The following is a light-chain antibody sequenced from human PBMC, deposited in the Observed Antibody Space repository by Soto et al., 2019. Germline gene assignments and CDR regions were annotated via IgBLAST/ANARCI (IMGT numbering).Light chain of an antibody. CDR2: RDS. CDR3: VAWDDSLNVF. CDR1: SSNIGNNF. V-gene: IGLV1-47*01. Sequence: QSVLTQPPSVSGTRGQRVTISCSGSSSNIGNNFVYWYQQLPGTAPSLLIYRDSQRPSRVPDRFSASKSGASASLTISGLRSEDEADYYCVAWDDSLNVFFGGGTKLTVL. J-gene: IGLJ2*01.